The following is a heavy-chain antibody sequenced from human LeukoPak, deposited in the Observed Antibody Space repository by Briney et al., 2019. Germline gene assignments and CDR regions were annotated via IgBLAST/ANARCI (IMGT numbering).Heavy chain of an antibody. J-gene: IGHJ4*02. Sequence: ASVTVSCTASGYTFTSYAMHWVRQAPGQRLEWMGWINAGNGNTKYSQKLQGRVTITRDTSASTAYMELSSLRSEDTAVYYCARDPPGYYDSSGFDYWGQGTLVTASS. CDR1: GYTFTSYA. CDR3: ARDPPGYYDSSGFDY. V-gene: IGHV1-3*01. D-gene: IGHD3-22*01. CDR2: INAGNGNT.